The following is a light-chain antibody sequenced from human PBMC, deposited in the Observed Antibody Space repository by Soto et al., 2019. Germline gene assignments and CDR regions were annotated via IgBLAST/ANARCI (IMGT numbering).Light chain of an antibody. V-gene: IGKV1-5*01. J-gene: IGKJ1*01. CDR2: TAS. Sequence: DMQMTQSPSTLSASVGDTVSITCRASQTISRWLAWYQQKPGKAPRLLIYTASTLESGVPSRFSASGSGTEFTLTISSLHPDDFATYYCQEYNNYWTFSQGTKVDIK. CDR3: QEYNNYWT. CDR1: QTISRW.